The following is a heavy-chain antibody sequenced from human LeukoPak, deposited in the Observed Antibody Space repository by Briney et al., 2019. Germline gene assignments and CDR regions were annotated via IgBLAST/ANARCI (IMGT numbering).Heavy chain of an antibody. Sequence: GASVKVSCKASGYTFTSYGISWVRQAPGQGLEWMGWISAYNGNTNYAQKLQGRVTMTTDTSTSTAYMELRSLRSDDTAVYYCAREGYSYGSRYYFDYWGQGTLVTVSS. CDR1: GYTFTSYG. CDR3: AREGYSYGSRYYFDY. CDR2: ISAYNGNT. J-gene: IGHJ4*02. V-gene: IGHV1-18*01. D-gene: IGHD5-18*01.